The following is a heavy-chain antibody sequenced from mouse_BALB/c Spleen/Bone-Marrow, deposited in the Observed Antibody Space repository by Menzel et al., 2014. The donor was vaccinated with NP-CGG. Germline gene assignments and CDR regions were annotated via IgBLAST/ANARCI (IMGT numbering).Heavy chain of an antibody. J-gene: IGHJ4*01. CDR2: ISNGGGST. CDR1: GFTFSDYY. V-gene: IGHV5-12*02. Sequence: EVQRVESGGGLVQPGGSLKLSCATSGFTFSDYYMYWVRQTPEKRLEWVAYISNGGGSTYYPDTVKGRFTISRDNAKNTPYLQMSRLKSEDTAMYYCARGGIYYGMDYWGQGTSVTVSS. CDR3: ARGGIYYGMDY.